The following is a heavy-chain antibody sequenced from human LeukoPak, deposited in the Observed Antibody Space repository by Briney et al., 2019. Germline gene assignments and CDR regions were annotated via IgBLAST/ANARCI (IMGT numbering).Heavy chain of an antibody. D-gene: IGHD1-26*01. CDR2: IYYSGST. CDR3: ARRASSGSYPSYFDY. J-gene: IGHJ4*02. V-gene: IGHV4-39*01. CDR1: GVSISSSSYY. Sequence: SETLSLTCTVSGVSISSSSYYWAWIRQPPGKGLEWIWSIYYSGSTYYNPSLRSRVTISVDTSNNQFSLKLSPVTAADTAVYSCARRASSGSYPSYFDYWGQGTLVTVSS.